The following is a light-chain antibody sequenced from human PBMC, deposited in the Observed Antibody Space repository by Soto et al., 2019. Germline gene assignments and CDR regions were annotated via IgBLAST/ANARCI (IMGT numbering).Light chain of an antibody. Sequence: EIVLTQSPGTLSLSPGERATLSCRASQSVSSSYLAWYQQKPGQAPRLLIYGASSRATGIPDRFSGSGSGTDFTLTISRLEPEDSAVYYCQQYGSSPQKFGQGTKVEIK. CDR3: QQYGSSPQK. CDR1: QSVSSSY. V-gene: IGKV3-20*01. CDR2: GAS. J-gene: IGKJ1*01.